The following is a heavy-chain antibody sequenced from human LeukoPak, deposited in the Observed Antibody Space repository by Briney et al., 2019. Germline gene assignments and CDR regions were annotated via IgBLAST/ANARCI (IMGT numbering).Heavy chain of an antibody. D-gene: IGHD1-26*01. CDR1: GFTFDDYA. Sequence: GGSLRLSCAASGFTFDDYAMHWVRQAPGKGLEWVSGISWNSGSIGYADSVKGRFTISRDNAKNSLYLQMNSLRAEDMALYYCARSGSHDAFDIWGQGTMVTVSS. J-gene: IGHJ3*02. V-gene: IGHV3-9*03. CDR2: ISWNSGSI. CDR3: ARSGSHDAFDI.